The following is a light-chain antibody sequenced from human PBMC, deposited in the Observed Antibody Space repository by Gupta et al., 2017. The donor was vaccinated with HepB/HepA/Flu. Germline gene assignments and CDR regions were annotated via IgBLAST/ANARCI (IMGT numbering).Light chain of an antibody. V-gene: IGLV3-21*02. CDR3: QVWDSTSNVVV. J-gene: IGLJ2*01. CDR1: DIGSKV. Sequence: SYVLTQPPSVSVAPGETARMTCVGIDIGSKVVHRYQQEPGQAPALVIYDDTDRASGIPERLSASNAGSTATLTINRVEAGDEADYYCQVWDSTSNVVVFGGGTKLTVL. CDR2: DDT.